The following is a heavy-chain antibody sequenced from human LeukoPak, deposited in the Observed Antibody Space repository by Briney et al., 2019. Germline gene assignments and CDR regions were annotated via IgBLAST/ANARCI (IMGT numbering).Heavy chain of an antibody. D-gene: IGHD3-16*01. CDR1: GGSINSYY. Sequence: SETLSLTCTVSGGSINSYYWSWIRQPPGKGLEWIGYGYYSGITSYDPALKRRATISVDTSRNQFSLKLSSVTAEDTAVYSCARVLGGIPGIFDIWGQGTMVTVSS. J-gene: IGHJ3*02. CDR3: ARVLGGIPGIFDI. CDR2: GYYSGIT. V-gene: IGHV4-59*01.